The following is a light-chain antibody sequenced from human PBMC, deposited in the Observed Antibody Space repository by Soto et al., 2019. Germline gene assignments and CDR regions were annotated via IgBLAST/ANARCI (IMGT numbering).Light chain of an antibody. CDR3: QQYGTSPPMYT. Sequence: IVLTQSPGTLSLSPWERATLSCRASQSVSNKYLAWYQQKPGQAPRLLIYGASIRATGIPERFSGSGAGTDFTLTITRLEPEDFALYYCQQYGTSPPMYTFGQGTRLEIK. J-gene: IGKJ5*01. CDR2: GAS. V-gene: IGKV3-20*01. CDR1: QSVSNKY.